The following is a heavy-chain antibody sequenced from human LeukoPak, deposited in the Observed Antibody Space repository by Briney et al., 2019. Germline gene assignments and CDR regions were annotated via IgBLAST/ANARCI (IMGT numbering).Heavy chain of an antibody. D-gene: IGHD3-3*01. Sequence: SETLSLTCTVSGGSISSSSYYWGWIRQPPGKGLEWIGSIYYSGSTYYNPSLKSRVTISVDTSKNQFSLTLRSVTAAYTAVYYCARTDFWSGYLFDPWGQGTLDTVPS. CDR2: IYYSGST. V-gene: IGHV4-39*01. J-gene: IGHJ5*02. CDR3: ARTDFWSGYLFDP. CDR1: GGSISSSSYY.